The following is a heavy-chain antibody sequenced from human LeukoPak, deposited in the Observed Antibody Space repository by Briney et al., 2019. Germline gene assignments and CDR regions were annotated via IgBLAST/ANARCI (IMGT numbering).Heavy chain of an antibody. CDR1: GFTFSSYA. J-gene: IGHJ3*02. D-gene: IGHD2-15*01. Sequence: PGGSLRLSCAASGFTFSSYAMHWVRQAPGKGLEWVAVISYDGSNKYYADSVKGRFTISRDNSKNTLYLQMNSLRAEDTAVYYCARDRVVVVAATVGWGAFDIWGQGTMVTVSS. V-gene: IGHV3-30*04. CDR2: ISYDGSNK. CDR3: ARDRVVVVAATVGWGAFDI.